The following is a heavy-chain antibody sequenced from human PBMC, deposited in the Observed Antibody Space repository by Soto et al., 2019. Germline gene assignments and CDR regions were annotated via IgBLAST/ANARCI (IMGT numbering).Heavy chain of an antibody. Sequence: QVLLVQSGAEVKKPGSSVKVSCKDSGGTFSTYSMFWVRQAPGQGLEWMGRIIPMLGIRNYAQRFQDRVTNTADKTPATGHMELSSLRSEDTAVYYYTIGSWSGEVFDIWGQGTMVNVSS. CDR3: TIGSWSGEVFDI. V-gene: IGHV1-69*02. CDR2: IIPMLGIR. CDR1: GGTFSTYS. J-gene: IGHJ3*02. D-gene: IGHD2-2*01.